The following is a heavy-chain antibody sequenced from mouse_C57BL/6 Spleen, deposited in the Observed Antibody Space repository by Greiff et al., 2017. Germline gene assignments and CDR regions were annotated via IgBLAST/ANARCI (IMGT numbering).Heavy chain of an antibody. CDR2: ISSGGDYI. Sequence: EVQGVESGEGLVKPGGSLKLSCAASGFTFSSYAMSWVRQTPEKRLEWVAYISSGGDYIYYADTVKGRFTISRDNARNTLYLQMSSLKSEDTAMYYCTRDGFLYYGSSYYWYFDVWGTGTTVTVSS. D-gene: IGHD1-1*01. CDR1: GFTFSSYA. V-gene: IGHV5-9-1*02. J-gene: IGHJ1*03. CDR3: TRDGFLYYGSSYYWYFDV.